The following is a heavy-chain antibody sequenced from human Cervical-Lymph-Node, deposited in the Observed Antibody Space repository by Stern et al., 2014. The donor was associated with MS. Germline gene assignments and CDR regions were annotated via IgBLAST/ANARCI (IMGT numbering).Heavy chain of an antibody. J-gene: IGHJ4*02. CDR3: ATIDYDDYKDH. D-gene: IGHD4-17*01. CDR1: GYTFTGYYY. CDR2: INRNSGGT. Sequence: QVQLVESGAEVKKPGASVKVSCQASGYTFTGYYYMHWVRQAPGQGLERVGRINRNSGGTNYAQKFQGRVTMTRDSSINTIYMELSRLRSDDTAVYYCATIDYDDYKDHWGQGTLVTVSS. V-gene: IGHV1-2*06.